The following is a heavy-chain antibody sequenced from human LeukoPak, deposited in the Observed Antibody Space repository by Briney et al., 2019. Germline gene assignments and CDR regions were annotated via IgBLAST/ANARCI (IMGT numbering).Heavy chain of an antibody. D-gene: IGHD3-10*01. V-gene: IGHV1-18*01. Sequence: ASVKVSCKASGYTFTSYGISWVRQAPGQGLEWMGWISAYNGNTNYAQKLQGRVTTTTDASTSTAYMELRSLRSDDTAVYYCARGRPGYGSGSYYNGYYYYYMDVWGKGTTVTISS. CDR3: ARGRPGYGSGSYYNGYYYYYMDV. CDR2: ISAYNGNT. J-gene: IGHJ6*03. CDR1: GYTFTSYG.